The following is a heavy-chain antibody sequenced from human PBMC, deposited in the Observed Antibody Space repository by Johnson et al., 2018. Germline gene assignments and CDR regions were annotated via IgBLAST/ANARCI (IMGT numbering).Heavy chain of an antibody. V-gene: IGHV4-59*01. CDR1: GGSISSYY. CDR3: EGGPYGALDI. Sequence: QVQLQESGPGLVKPSETLSLTCTVSGGSISSYYWSWIRQPPGKGLEWIGYIYYSGSTNSNPSLKILVTIPVDTSKNLFSLKLSSVTASDTAVYYCEGGPYGALDICGQGRMVTVSS. D-gene: IGHD3-10*01. J-gene: IGHJ3*02. CDR2: IYYSGST.